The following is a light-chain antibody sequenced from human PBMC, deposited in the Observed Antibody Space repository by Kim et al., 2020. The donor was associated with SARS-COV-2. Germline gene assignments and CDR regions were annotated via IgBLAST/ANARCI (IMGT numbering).Light chain of an antibody. CDR1: SGHSSYA. CDR3: QTWGTGV. Sequence: LGASVKLTCTLSSGHSSYAIAWHQQQPGKGPRYLMKLNSDGSHSKGDGIPDRFSGSSSGAERYLTISSLQSEDEADYYCQTWGTGVFGGGTQLTVL. V-gene: IGLV4-69*01. J-gene: IGLJ2*01. CDR2: LNSDGSH.